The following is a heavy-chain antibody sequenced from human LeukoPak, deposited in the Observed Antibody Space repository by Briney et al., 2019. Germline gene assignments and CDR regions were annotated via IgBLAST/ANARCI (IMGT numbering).Heavy chain of an antibody. J-gene: IGHJ4*02. V-gene: IGHV3-74*01. Sequence: GGSLRLSCAASGFTFSSYWMHWVRQAPGKGLVWVSRINSDGSGTYYADSVKGRFTISRDNAKNTLYLQMNSLRVEDTAVYYCAKDTPRLGNNPYFDSWGQGTLVTVSS. CDR2: INSDGSGT. D-gene: IGHD1/OR15-1a*01. CDR1: GFTFSSYW. CDR3: AKDTPRLGNNPYFDS.